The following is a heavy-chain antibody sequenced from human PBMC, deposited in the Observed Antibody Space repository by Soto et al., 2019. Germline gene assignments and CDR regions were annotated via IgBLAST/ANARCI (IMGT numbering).Heavy chain of an antibody. Sequence: GSVKVSCKASGFTFTSYTIHWVRQAPGQGLEWMGWINAGYGNTKYSQKFQGRVTITRDTSASTAYMELSSLRSEDTAVYYCARPDCSSTSCFYGMDVWGQGTTVTVSS. V-gene: IGHV1-3*01. D-gene: IGHD2-2*01. CDR3: ARPDCSSTSCFYGMDV. J-gene: IGHJ6*02. CDR1: GFTFTSYT. CDR2: INAGYGNT.